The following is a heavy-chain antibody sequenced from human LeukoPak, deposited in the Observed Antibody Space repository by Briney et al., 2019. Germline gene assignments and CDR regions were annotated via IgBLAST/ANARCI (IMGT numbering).Heavy chain of an antibody. J-gene: IGHJ4*02. CDR3: ARDSGTAMAPFDY. Sequence: ASVKVSCKASAYTFANYAISWVRQAPGQGLEWMGGIIPIFGTANYAQKFQGRVTITADESTSTAYMELSSLRSEDTAVYYCARDSGTAMAPFDYWGQGTLVTVSS. CDR2: IIPIFGTA. V-gene: IGHV1-69*13. D-gene: IGHD5-18*01. CDR1: AYTFANYA.